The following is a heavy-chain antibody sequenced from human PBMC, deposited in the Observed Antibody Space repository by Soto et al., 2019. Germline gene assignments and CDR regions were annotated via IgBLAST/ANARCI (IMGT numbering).Heavy chain of an antibody. D-gene: IGHD6-19*01. CDR2: ISYDARNR. CDR3: VRANFSSGYSSGLYYFDY. CDR1: GFTFSRCA. Sequence: QTGGSQRLSCVAAASGFTFSRCAMDWVRQAPGKGLEWVAYISYDARNRYYADSAKDRFTISRDNSKNTLYLHMNTLSDEDTAVYYCVRANFSSGYSSGLYYFDYWGQGTPVTVSS. J-gene: IGHJ4*02. V-gene: IGHV3-30-3*01.